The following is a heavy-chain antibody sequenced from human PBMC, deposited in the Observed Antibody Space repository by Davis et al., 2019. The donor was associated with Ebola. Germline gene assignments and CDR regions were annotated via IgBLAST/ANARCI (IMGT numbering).Heavy chain of an antibody. D-gene: IGHD3-3*01. CDR1: GFTFNDYA. CDR3: AKVAFYDPGGYVDH. CDR2: ISWNSDNI. Sequence: GGSLRLSCAASGFTFNDYAMHWVRQVPGKGLEWVSGISWNSDNIGYAASVKGRFTISRDNAKNSLFLQMNSLSAEDTALYYCAKVAFYDPGGYVDHWGQGTLVTVSS. V-gene: IGHV3-9*01. J-gene: IGHJ4*02.